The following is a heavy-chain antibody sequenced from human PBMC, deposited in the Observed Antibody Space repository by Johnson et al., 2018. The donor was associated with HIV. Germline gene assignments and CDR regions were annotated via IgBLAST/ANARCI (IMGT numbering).Heavy chain of an antibody. J-gene: IGHJ3*01. CDR2: ISWNSGSI. CDR1: GFTFSNAW. CDR3: WRERISGNSGAGALYYCARDPPYGGNPSAFDV. Sequence: QLVESGGGLIQPGGSLRLSCVASGFTFSNAWMSWVRQAPGKGLEWVSGISWNSGSIGYADSVKGRFTISRDNAKNSLYLQMPRLRVEDTALYYCWRERISGNSGAGALYYCARDPPYGGNPSAFDVWGQGTMVTVSS. D-gene: IGHD4-23*01. V-gene: IGHV3-9*01.